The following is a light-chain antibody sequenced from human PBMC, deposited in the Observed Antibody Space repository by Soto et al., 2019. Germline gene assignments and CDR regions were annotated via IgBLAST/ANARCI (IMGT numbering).Light chain of an antibody. V-gene: IGLV2-14*01. Sequence: QPVLTQPASVSGSPGQSITISCTGTSSDVGGYNYVSWYQQHPGKAPKLMIYDVSNRPSGVSNRFSGSKSANTASLTISGLQAEDEANYYCSSYTSSSPPLVFGGGTKVTVL. CDR3: SSYTSSSPPLV. CDR2: DVS. CDR1: SSDVGGYNY. J-gene: IGLJ2*01.